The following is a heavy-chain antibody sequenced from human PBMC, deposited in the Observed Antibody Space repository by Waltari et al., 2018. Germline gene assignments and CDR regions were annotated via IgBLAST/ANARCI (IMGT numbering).Heavy chain of an antibody. CDR1: GFTFSSYA. D-gene: IGHD3-22*01. CDR2: ISGSGGST. CDR3: ASRSGYFPYYFDY. Sequence: EVQLVESGGGLVQPGGSLRLSCAASGFTFSSYAMSWVRQAPGKWLEWVSAISGSGGSTYYADSVKGRFTISRDNSKNTLYLQMNSLRAEDTAVYYCASRSGYFPYYFDYWGQGTLVTVSS. J-gene: IGHJ4*02. V-gene: IGHV3-23*04.